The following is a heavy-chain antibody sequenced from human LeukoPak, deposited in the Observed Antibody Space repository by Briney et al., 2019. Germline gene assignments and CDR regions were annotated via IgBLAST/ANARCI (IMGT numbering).Heavy chain of an antibody. Sequence: SETLSLTCTVSGGSIGSGTYYWGWIRQSPGKGLEWIGSIYYSGSTNYNPSLKSRVTISVDTSKNQFSLKLSSVTAADTALYYCAKHYMGSSYNHGLDCWGQGTLVTVSS. CDR1: GGSIGSGTYY. CDR3: AKHYMGSSYNHGLDC. J-gene: IGHJ4*02. V-gene: IGHV4-39*01. D-gene: IGHD3-10*01. CDR2: IYYSGST.